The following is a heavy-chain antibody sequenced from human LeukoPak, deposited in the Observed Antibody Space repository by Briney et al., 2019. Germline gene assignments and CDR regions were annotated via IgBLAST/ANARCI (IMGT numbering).Heavy chain of an antibody. Sequence: SETLSLTCAVSGYSISSGYYWGWIRQPPGKGLEWIGSIYHSGSTYYNPSLKSRVTISVDTSKNQFSLKLSSVTAADTAVYYCARLLAVAGVRPRQLGIDYWGQGNLVTVTS. CDR2: IYHSGST. CDR3: ARLLAVAGVRPRQLGIDY. J-gene: IGHJ4*02. D-gene: IGHD6-19*01. V-gene: IGHV4-38-2*01. CDR1: GYSISSGYY.